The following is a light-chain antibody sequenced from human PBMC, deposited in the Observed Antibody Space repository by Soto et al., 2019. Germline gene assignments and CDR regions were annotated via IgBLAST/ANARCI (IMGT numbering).Light chain of an antibody. CDR1: QGVRPY. V-gene: IGKV3-11*01. CDR2: GAS. CDR3: QQRSDRRT. Sequence: EIVLTQSPGTLSLSPGEKATFSCRAGQGVRPYLAGYQQKLGKAPRLLIYGASNRATGIPARFSGSGSGTDFTLTISSLEPEDFAVYYCQQRSDRRTFGQGTKVEIK. J-gene: IGKJ1*01.